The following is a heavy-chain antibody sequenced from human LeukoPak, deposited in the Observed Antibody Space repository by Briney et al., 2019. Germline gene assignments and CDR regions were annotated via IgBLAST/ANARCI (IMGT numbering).Heavy chain of an antibody. V-gene: IGHV3-7*03. CDR3: ARERYGNYN. CDR2: IKEDGSVK. Sequence: MNXXXXAXXXXLEWVANIKEDGSVKNYVDSVKGRFTISRDNAKNSLFLQMNSLRAEDTAVYYCARERYGNYNWGQGTLVTVSS. D-gene: IGHD4-11*01. J-gene: IGHJ4*02.